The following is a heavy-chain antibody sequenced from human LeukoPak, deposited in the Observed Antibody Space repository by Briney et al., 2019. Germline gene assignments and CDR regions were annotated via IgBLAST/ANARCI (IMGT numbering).Heavy chain of an antibody. CDR1: GFTVSSNY. Sequence: PGGSLRLSCAASGFTVSSNYMSWVRQAPGKGLEWVSVIYSGGSTYYADSVKGRFTISRDNAKNSLFLQMNGLRVEDTAVYYCARGDAFSGDHWGQGTLVTVSS. V-gene: IGHV3-66*01. CDR2: IYSGGST. CDR3: ARGDAFSGDH. D-gene: IGHD3-16*01. J-gene: IGHJ4*02.